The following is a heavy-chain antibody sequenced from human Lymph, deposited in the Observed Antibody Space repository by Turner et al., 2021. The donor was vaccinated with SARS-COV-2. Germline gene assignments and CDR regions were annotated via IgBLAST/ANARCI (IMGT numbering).Heavy chain of an antibody. J-gene: IGHJ4*02. D-gene: IGHD4-17*01. CDR1: GGSISSGGYY. V-gene: IGHV4-31*03. CDR2: IYYSGST. Sequence: QVQLQESGPGLVKPSQTLSLTCPVSGGSISSGGYYWSWIRQHPGKGLEWIGYIYYSGSTYYNPSLKSRVSISVDTSKNQFSLKLSSVTAADTAVYYCARDYGGNSNYFDYWGQGTLVTVSS. CDR3: ARDYGGNSNYFDY.